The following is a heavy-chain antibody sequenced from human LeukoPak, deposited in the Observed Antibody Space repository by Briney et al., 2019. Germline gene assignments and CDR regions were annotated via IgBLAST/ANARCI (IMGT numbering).Heavy chain of an antibody. D-gene: IGHD6-13*01. J-gene: IGHJ4*02. V-gene: IGHV3-53*01. CDR2: IYSGGST. CDR3: ARRSPIAGAGPRRLED. CDR1: GFTVSSSH. Sequence: QPGGSLRLSCTASGFTVSSSHMSWVRPAPGKGLEWVSIIYSGGSTSYADSVKGRFIISRDNSKNTLYLQMNSLRAEDTAVYYCARRSPIAGAGPRRLEDWGQGTLVTVSS.